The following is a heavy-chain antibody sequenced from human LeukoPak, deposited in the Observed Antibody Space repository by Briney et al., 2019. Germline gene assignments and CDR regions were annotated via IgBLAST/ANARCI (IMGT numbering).Heavy chain of an antibody. CDR2: INHSGST. CDR1: GGSFSGYY. Sequence: SETLSLTCAVYGGSFSGYYWSWIRQPPGKGLEWIGEINHSGSTNYNPSLKSRVTISVDTSKNQFSLKLSSVTAADTAVYHCARDRRRIQLWFSNWFDPWGQGTLVTVSS. CDR3: ARDRRRIQLWFSNWFDP. V-gene: IGHV4-34*01. J-gene: IGHJ5*02. D-gene: IGHD5-18*01.